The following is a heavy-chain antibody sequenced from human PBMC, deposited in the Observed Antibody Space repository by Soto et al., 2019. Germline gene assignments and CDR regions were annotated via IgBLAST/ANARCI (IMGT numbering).Heavy chain of an antibody. Sequence: EVQLVESGGGLVQPGGSLRLSCAVSGVTFSSYWMSWVRQAPGRGLEWVATIAHEGSEKFYVDSVKGRFTISRDNTKSSLYLQMNSLRAEDTAVYYCARESNDHFDYWGQGTMVTVSS. CDR2: IAHEGSEK. D-gene: IGHD1-1*01. V-gene: IGHV3-7*01. J-gene: IGHJ4*02. CDR1: GVTFSSYW. CDR3: ARESNDHFDY.